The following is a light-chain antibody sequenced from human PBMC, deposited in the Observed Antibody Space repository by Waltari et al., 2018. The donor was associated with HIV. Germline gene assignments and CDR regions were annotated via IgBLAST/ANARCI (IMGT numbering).Light chain of an antibody. CDR3: HQYNTFPLT. V-gene: IGKV1-16*01. CDR1: QDISNY. CDR2: ATS. Sequence: DIQMTQSPSFLSALVVDRVTITFRASQDISNYLGWFQQTPGKAPKSLIFATSSLQSGVPSRFLGAGSGTNFTLTIRSLQPEDFATYYCHQYNTFPLTFGRGTTVEIK. J-gene: IGKJ3*01.